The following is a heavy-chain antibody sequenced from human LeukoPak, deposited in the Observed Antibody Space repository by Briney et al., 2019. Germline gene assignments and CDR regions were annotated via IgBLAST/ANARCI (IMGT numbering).Heavy chain of an antibody. CDR3: AKVSGSYSGYFDY. CDR2: ISGSGGST. Sequence: TGGSLRLSCAASGFTFSSYGMSWVRQAPGKGLEWVSAISGSGGSTYYADSVKGRFTISRDNSKNTLYLQMNSLRAEDTAVYYCAKVSGSYSGYFDYWGQGTLVTVSS. CDR1: GFTFSSYG. J-gene: IGHJ4*02. V-gene: IGHV3-23*01. D-gene: IGHD1-26*01.